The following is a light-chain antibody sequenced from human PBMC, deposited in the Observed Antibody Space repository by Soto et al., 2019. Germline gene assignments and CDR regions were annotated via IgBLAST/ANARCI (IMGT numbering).Light chain of an antibody. CDR1: SSDVGGYNF. J-gene: IGLJ1*01. Sequence: QSVLTQPASVFGSPGQSITISCTGTSSDVGGYNFVSWYQQHPGKAPKLMIYEVSNRPSGVSNRFSGSKSGNTASLTISGLQPEDEADYYCSSYAGSSTSYVFGTGTKVTVL. V-gene: IGLV2-14*03. CDR3: SSYAGSSTSYV. CDR2: EVS.